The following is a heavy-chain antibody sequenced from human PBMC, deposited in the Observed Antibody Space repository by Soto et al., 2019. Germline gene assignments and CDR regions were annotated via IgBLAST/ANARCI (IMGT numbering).Heavy chain of an antibody. V-gene: IGHV4-59*01. D-gene: IGHD1-26*01. CDR2: INYSGST. CDR1: GGAISSYY. J-gene: IGHJ4*02. CDR3: ARGGGYHDY. Sequence: SETLSLTCTVSGGAISSYYCNWIRQPPGKGLEWIGYINYSGSTNYSPSLKSRVTISVDTSKNQFSLRLTSVTAADTAVYYCARGGGYHDYWGQGTMVTVSS.